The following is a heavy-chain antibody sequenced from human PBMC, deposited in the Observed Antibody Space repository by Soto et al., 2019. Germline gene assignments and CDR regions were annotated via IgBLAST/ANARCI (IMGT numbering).Heavy chain of an antibody. CDR2: IYYSGST. D-gene: IGHD3-10*01. CDR3: ARYGSGSSVWFDP. J-gene: IGHJ5*02. CDR1: GGSMSSYY. V-gene: IGHV4-59*01. Sequence: PSETLSLTCTVSGGSMSSYYWSWIRQPPGKGLEWIGYIYYSGSTIYNPSLKSRVTISVDTSKNQFSLKLSSVTAADTVVYYCARYGSGSSVWFDPWRQGTLVTVS.